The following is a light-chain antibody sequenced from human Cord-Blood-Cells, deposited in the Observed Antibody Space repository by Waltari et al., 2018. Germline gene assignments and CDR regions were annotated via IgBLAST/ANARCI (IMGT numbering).Light chain of an antibody. Sequence: DIQMTQSPSSLSASVGDRVTITCRASQSISSYLNWYQQKPGKAPKLLIYAASSLQSGVPSRFSGSGSGTDFTLTISSLQPEDFATYYCQQSYSTLGITFGQGPRLEIK. J-gene: IGKJ5*01. V-gene: IGKV1-39*01. CDR3: QQSYSTLGIT. CDR1: QSISSY. CDR2: AAS.